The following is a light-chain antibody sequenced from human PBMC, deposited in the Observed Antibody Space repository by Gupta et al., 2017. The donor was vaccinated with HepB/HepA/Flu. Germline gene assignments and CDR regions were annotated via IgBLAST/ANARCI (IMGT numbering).Light chain of an antibody. V-gene: IGKV1D-16*01. CDR2: GAS. J-gene: IGKJ5*01. CDR3: QQDYNSPST. CDR1: EHISNW. Sequence: IKMTQSPSSLSASVGERVTITCRASEHISNWLAWYQQKPDKAPKSLIYGASTLRSGVPSRFSGSGSGTDFTLTISSLQPEDFAVYYCQQDYNSPSTFGQGTLLDIK.